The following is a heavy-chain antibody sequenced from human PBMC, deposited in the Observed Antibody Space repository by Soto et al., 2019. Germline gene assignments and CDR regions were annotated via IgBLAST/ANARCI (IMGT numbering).Heavy chain of an antibody. Sequence: GGSLRLSCAASGFTVSSNYMSWVRQAPGKGLEWVSVIYSGGSTYYADSVKGRFTISRDNSKNTLYLQMNSLRAEDTAVYYCAREGPRSRGYCSGGSCYSPINWFDPWGQGTLVTVSS. J-gene: IGHJ5*02. V-gene: IGHV3-66*01. CDR3: AREGPRSRGYCSGGSCYSPINWFDP. CDR1: GFTVSSNY. D-gene: IGHD2-15*01. CDR2: IYSGGST.